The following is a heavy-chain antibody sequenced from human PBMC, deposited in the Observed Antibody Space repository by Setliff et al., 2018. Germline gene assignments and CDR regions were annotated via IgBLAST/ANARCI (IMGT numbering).Heavy chain of an antibody. V-gene: IGHV1-69*06. CDR3: ATSPKKVTGSDYYNYYMDV. J-gene: IGHJ6*03. CDR1: GGTFNSHA. D-gene: IGHD3-9*01. CDR2: IITAFGSA. Sequence: SVKVSCKASGGTFNSHAINWVRQAPGQGLEWMGRIITAFGSAISAQKFQDRVSITADRTTYTAYLELTSLTLEDTAVYYCATSPKKVTGSDYYNYYMDVWGKGTTVTVSS.